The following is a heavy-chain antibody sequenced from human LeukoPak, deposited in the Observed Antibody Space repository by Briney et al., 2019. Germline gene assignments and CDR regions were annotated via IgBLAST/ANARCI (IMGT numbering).Heavy chain of an antibody. D-gene: IGHD6-13*01. Sequence: GASVKVSCKASGYTLTAYYIYWVRQAPGQGLEWMGRINPNSGGTDYAQNFQGRVTMTRNTSISTAYMELSSLRSEDTAVYYCARAIAAAGSNWFDPWGQGTLVTVSS. J-gene: IGHJ5*02. CDR2: INPNSGGT. CDR3: ARAIAAAGSNWFDP. CDR1: GYTLTAYY. V-gene: IGHV1-2*06.